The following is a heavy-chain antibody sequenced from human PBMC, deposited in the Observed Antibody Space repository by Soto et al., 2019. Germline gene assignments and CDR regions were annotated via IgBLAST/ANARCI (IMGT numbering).Heavy chain of an antibody. D-gene: IGHD6-19*01. CDR2: ISGSGGST. J-gene: IGHJ4*02. Sequence: GGSLRLSCAASGFTFSSYAMSWVRQAPGKGLEWVSAISGSGGSTYYADSVKGRFTISRDNSKNTLYLQMNSLRAEDTAVYYCAATGEYSSGWYSGYWGQGTLVTVSS. V-gene: IGHV3-23*01. CDR1: GFTFSSYA. CDR3: AATGEYSSGWYSGY.